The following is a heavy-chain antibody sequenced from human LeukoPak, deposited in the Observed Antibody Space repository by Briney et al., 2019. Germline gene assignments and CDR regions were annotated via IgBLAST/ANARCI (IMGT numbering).Heavy chain of an antibody. V-gene: IGHV3-48*03. CDR1: GFTFRSYE. Sequence: GSLRLSCAASGFTFRSYEMNWVRQAPGKGLEWVSYISSSGSTIDYADSVKGRFTISRDNAKNSLYLQMNSLRAEDTSVYYCVPNYYGMDVWGQGTTVTASS. J-gene: IGHJ6*02. CDR2: ISSSGSTI. CDR3: VPNYYGMDV.